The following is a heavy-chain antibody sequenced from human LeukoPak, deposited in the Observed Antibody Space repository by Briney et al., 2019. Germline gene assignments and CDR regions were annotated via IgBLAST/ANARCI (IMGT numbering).Heavy chain of an antibody. CDR2: IYYSGST. CDR1: GGSISSSSYY. J-gene: IGHJ4*02. Sequence: SETLSLTCTVSGGSISSSSYYWGWIRQPPGKGLEWIGSIYYSGSTYYNPSLKSRVTISVDTSKNQFSLKLSSVTAADTAVYYCARHGRLLQQRPKPPFDYWGQGTLVTVSS. D-gene: IGHD2-21*02. CDR3: ARHGRLLQQRPKPPFDY. V-gene: IGHV4-39*01.